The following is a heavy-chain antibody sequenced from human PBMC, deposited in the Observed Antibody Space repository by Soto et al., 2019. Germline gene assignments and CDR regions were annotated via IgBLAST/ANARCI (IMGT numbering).Heavy chain of an antibody. CDR2: ISDSGGST. J-gene: IGHJ5*02. Sequence: GGSLRLSCTASGFTFSRNAMSWVRQAPGKGLEWVSAISDSGGSTNYADSVKGRFTISRDTSKNTLYLQMNSLRAEDTAVYYCVKADWRDWFDPWGQGTLVTVSS. CDR1: GFTFSRNA. CDR3: VKADWRDWFDP. V-gene: IGHV3-23*01. D-gene: IGHD1-1*01.